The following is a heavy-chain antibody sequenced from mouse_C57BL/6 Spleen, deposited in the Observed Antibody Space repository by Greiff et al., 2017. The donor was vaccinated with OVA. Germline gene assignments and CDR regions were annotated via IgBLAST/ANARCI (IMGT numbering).Heavy chain of an antibody. CDR1: GFTFSSYG. CDR3: ARSPEGYFDY. J-gene: IGHJ2*01. Sequence: DVHLVESGGDLVKPGGSLKLSCAASGFTFSSYGMSWVRQTPDKRLEWVATISSGGSYTYYPDSVKGRFTISRDNAKNTLYLQMSSLKSEDTAMYYCARSPEGYFDYWGQGTTLTVSS. CDR2: ISSGGSYT. V-gene: IGHV5-6*01.